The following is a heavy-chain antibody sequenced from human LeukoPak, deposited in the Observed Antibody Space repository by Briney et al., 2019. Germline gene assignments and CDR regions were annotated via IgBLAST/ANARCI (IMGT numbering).Heavy chain of an antibody. V-gene: IGHV3-23*01. CDR3: AKDVYCSGGSCHGIDY. CDR1: GFTFSSYA. CDR2: ISGSGGST. J-gene: IGHJ4*02. D-gene: IGHD2-15*01. Sequence: GGSLRLSCAASGFTFSSYAMSWVRQAPGKGLEWVSAISGSGGSTYYADSVKGRFTISRDNSKNTLYLQMNSLRVEDTALYYCAKDVYCSGGSCHGIDYWGQGTLVTVSS.